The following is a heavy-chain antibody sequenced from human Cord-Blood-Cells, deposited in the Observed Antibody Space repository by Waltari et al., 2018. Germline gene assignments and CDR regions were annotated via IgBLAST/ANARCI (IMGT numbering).Heavy chain of an antibody. Sequence: EVQLVESGGGLVQPGRSLRLSCAASGLPFDDYAMHCVRPAPGKGLEWVSGISWNSGSIGYADSVKGRFTISRDNAKNSLYLQMNSLRAEDTALYYCAKDIGWELRGGRSDAFDIWGQGTMVTVSS. D-gene: IGHD1-26*01. CDR2: ISWNSGSI. CDR3: AKDIGWELRGGRSDAFDI. V-gene: IGHV3-9*01. J-gene: IGHJ3*02. CDR1: GLPFDDYA.